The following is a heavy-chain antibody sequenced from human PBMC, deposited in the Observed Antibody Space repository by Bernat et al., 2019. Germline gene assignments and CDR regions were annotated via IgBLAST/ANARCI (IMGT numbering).Heavy chain of an antibody. V-gene: IGHV4-39*01. CDR3: ARRGGVTTDYYYMDV. D-gene: IGHD4-17*01. Sequence: QMQLEESGPGLLKPSETLSLNCSVSGGSISITSYYWGWVRQPPGEGLEWIGTVYYSGTTNFSPSLKSRATISVDTSKNQCSLKLSSVTATDTAVYYCARRGGVTTDYYYMDVWGKGTTVTVSS. J-gene: IGHJ6*03. CDR2: VYYSGTT. CDR1: GGSISITSYY.